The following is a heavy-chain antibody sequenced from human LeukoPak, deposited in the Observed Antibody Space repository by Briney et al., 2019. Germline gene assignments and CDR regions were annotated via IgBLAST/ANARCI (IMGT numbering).Heavy chain of an antibody. CDR3: SAERHYSFYF. CDR2: IKSRSGPT. CDR1: GFTFNNAC. J-gene: IGHJ4*02. V-gene: IGHV3-15*01. D-gene: IGHD2-21*01. Sequence: GATLRLSCATSGFTFNNACMNCVRQAPGPRMHWVVHIKSRSGPTDYAAPVKGRFTISRDDSRNTLYLQMNSLKTEDTAVYYCSAERHYSFYFWGQGTLVTVSS.